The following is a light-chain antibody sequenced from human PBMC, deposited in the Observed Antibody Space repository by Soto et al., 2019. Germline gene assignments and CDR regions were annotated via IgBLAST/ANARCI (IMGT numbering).Light chain of an antibody. CDR3: QQTRSFPLT. Sequence: DIHVTQSPSSVSASVGDRVTITCRASQAITSWLAWYQQKPGRAPKLLIYSASSLQSGAPSRFTGSGSGTAFTLTITSLQPDDAAVYYCQQTRSFPLTFGGGTKVEI. V-gene: IGKV1-12*01. CDR2: SAS. CDR1: QAITSW. J-gene: IGKJ4*01.